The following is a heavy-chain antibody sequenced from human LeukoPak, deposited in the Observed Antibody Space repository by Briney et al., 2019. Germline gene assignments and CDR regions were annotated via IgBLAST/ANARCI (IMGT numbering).Heavy chain of an antibody. CDR2: ISKSRNYI. V-gene: IGHV3-21*04. CDR3: ARGGRYLSAFDI. CDR1: GFTFSNYG. D-gene: IGHD1-26*01. J-gene: IGHJ3*02. Sequence: GGSLRLSCTASGFTFSNYGLTWVRQAPGQGLEWVACISKSRNYIYYADSVKGRFTISRDNAKNTLYLQMNSLRAEDTAVYYCARGGRYLSAFDIWGQGTMVTVSS.